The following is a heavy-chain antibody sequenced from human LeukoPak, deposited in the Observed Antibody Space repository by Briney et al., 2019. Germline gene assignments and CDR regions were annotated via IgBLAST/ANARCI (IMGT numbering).Heavy chain of an antibody. CDR3: ARDETYDYGGSGLDY. V-gene: IGHV3-11*06. J-gene: IGHJ4*02. CDR2: ISSSSSYI. D-gene: IGHD4-23*01. Sequence: PGGSLRLSCAASGFTFSDYYMSWIRQAPGKGLEWVSSISSSSSYIYYADSVKGRFTISRDNAKNSLYLQMNSLRAEDTAVYYCARDETYDYGGSGLDYWGQGALVTVSS. CDR1: GFTFSDYY.